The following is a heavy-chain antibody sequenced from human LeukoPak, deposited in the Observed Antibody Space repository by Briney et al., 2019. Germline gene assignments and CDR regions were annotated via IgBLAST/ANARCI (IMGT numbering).Heavy chain of an antibody. CDR1: GFTFGSYW. V-gene: IGHV3-7*03. CDR2: IKQDGSEK. J-gene: IGHJ6*02. CDR3: ATTVAGINSDYYYGMDV. D-gene: IGHD6-19*01. Sequence: GGSLRLSCAASGFTFGSYWMSWVRQAPGKGLEWVANIKQDGSEKYYVDSVKGRFTISRDNAKNSLYLQMNSLRAEDTAVYYCATTVAGINSDYYYGMDVWGQGTTVTVSS.